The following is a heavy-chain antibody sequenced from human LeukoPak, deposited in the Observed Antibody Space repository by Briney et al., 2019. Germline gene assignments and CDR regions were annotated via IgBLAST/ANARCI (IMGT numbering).Heavy chain of an antibody. V-gene: IGHV3-21*01. Sequence: PGGSLRLSCAASGFTFSSYSMNWVRQAPGKGLEWVSSISSSSSYIYYADSVKGRFTISRDNAKNSLYLQMNSLRAEDTAVYYCARDHSSGWYRRSGINYYFDYWGQGTLVTVSS. J-gene: IGHJ4*02. CDR3: ARDHSSGWYRRSGINYYFDY. CDR1: GFTFSSYS. CDR2: ISSSSSYI. D-gene: IGHD6-19*01.